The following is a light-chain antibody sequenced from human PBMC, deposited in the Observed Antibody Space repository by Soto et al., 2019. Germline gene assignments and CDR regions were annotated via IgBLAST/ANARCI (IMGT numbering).Light chain of an antibody. V-gene: IGLV8-61*01. CDR2: STN. J-gene: IGLJ1*01. Sequence: QTVVTQEPPFSVSPGGTVTLTCGLSSGSVSTSYYPSWYQQTPGQAPRTLIYSTNTRSSGVPDRFSGSILGNKAALTITGAQADDESDYYCVLYMGSGIRVFGTGTKVTVL. CDR1: SGSVSTSYY. CDR3: VLYMGSGIRV.